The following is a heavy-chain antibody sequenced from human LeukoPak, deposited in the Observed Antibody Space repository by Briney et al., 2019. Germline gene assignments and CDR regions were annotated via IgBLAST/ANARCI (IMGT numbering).Heavy chain of an antibody. V-gene: IGHV1-2*02. J-gene: IGHJ4*02. CDR2: INPNSGGT. CDR3: ARDSSFFDAAMLLY. D-gene: IGHD2-2*01. CDR1: GYTFTGCY. Sequence: ASVKVSCKASGYTFTGCYMHWVRQAPGQGLEWMGWINPNSGGTNYAQKFQGRGTITRDTSISTAYMELSRLRSDDTAVYYCARDSSFFDAAMLLYWGQGTLVTASS.